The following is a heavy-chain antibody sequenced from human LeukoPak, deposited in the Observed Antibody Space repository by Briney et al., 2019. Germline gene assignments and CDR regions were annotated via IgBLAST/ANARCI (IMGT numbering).Heavy chain of an antibody. CDR2: ISYDGNNK. Sequence: PGGSLRLSCVASRFSLSNFGMHWVRQAPGKGLEWVAVISYDGNNKYYANSVKGRFTISRDNSKNTLYLQMNSLRAEDTAMYYCTRERDLSLYHFKYWGQGTLVTVSS. J-gene: IGHJ4*02. V-gene: IGHV3-30*03. CDR1: RFSLSNFG. CDR3: TRERDLSLYHFKY.